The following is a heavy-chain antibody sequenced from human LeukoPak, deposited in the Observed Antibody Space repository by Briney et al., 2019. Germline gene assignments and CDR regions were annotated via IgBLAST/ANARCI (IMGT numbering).Heavy chain of an antibody. D-gene: IGHD1-7*01. J-gene: IGHJ6*03. CDR1: GFNFRSFW. Sequence: GGSLRLSCAASGFNFRSFWMSWVRQAPGKGLEWVSAISGSGGSTYYADSVKGRFTISRDNSKNTLYLQMNSLRAEDTAVYYCAKRRGLELLYYYYMDVWGKGTTVTVSS. V-gene: IGHV3-23*01. CDR2: ISGSGGST. CDR3: AKRRGLELLYYYYMDV.